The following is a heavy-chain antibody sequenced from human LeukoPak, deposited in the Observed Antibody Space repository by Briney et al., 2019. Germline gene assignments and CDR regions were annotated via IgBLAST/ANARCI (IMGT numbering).Heavy chain of an antibody. J-gene: IGHJ3*02. D-gene: IGHD4-17*01. CDR1: GYTFTGYY. CDR2: INPNSGGT. V-gene: IGHV1-2*02. Sequence: ASVKVSCKASGYTFTGYYMEWVRQAPGQGLKWMGWINPNSGGTKYEQKFQGRVTMTTDTSTSTAYMELRSLRSDDTAVYYCARGRGYGDYLDAFDIWGQGTMVTVSS. CDR3: ARGRGYGDYLDAFDI.